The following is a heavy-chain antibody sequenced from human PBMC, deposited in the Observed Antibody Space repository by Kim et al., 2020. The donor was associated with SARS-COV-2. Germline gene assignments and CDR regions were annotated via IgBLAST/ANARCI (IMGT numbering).Heavy chain of an antibody. CDR3: ARGGYPRY. V-gene: IGHV3-21*01. CDR2: ISGSTYT. CDR1: GFTVNNYG. J-gene: IGHJ4*01. Sequence: GGSLRLSCAASGFTVNNYGMNWVREAPGKGLEWVSSISGSTYTYYSESVKGRFTISSDNAENSVYLQMNSLRAEDTAVYYCARGGYPRYWGQGTLVTVSS. D-gene: IGHD2-15*01.